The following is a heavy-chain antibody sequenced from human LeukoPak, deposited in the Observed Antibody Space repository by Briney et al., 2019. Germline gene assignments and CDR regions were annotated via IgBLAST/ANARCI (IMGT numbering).Heavy chain of an antibody. Sequence: ASVKVSCKASGYTFTSYYMHWVRQAPGQGLEWMGIINPSGGSTSYAQKFQGRVTMTRDTSTSTVYMELSSLRSEDTAVYYCARRMRTTVTTNLPFDYWGQGTLVTVSS. CDR1: GYTFTSYY. J-gene: IGHJ4*02. V-gene: IGHV1-46*01. D-gene: IGHD4-17*01. CDR2: INPSGGST. CDR3: ARRMRTTVTTNLPFDY.